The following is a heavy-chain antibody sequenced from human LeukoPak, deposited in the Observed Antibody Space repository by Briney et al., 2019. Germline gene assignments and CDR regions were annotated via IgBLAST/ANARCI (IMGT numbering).Heavy chain of an antibody. CDR1: GFTFSSYA. Sequence: GSALRLSCAASGFTFSSYAMSWVRQAPGTGLEWVSAISGSGGSSYYADSVKGRFTISRDNSKNTLYLQMNSLRAEITAVYYCAKDPYCHDSHTPPYFDYWGQGTLVTVSS. CDR3: AKDPYCHDSHTPPYFDY. J-gene: IGHJ4*02. CDR2: ISGSGGSS. V-gene: IGHV3-23*01. D-gene: IGHD3-22*01.